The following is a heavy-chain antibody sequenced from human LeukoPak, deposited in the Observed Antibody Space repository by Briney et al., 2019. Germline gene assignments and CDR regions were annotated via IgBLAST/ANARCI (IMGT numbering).Heavy chain of an antibody. V-gene: IGHV1-8*03. CDR2: MNPNSGNT. D-gene: IGHD3-10*01. Sequence: ASVKVSCKASGGTFGSYAISWVRQAPGQGLEWMGWMNPNSGNTGYAQKFQGRVTITRNTSISTAYMELSSLRSEDTAVYYCARGRGGYFWKGSYFDYWGQGTLVTVSS. CDR3: ARGRGGYFWKGSYFDY. CDR1: GGTFGSYA. J-gene: IGHJ4*02.